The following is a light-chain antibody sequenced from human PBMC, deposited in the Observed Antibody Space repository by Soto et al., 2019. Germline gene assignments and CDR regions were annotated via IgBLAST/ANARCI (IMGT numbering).Light chain of an antibody. CDR3: HQYVSSWT. CDR2: GAS. J-gene: IGKJ1*01. Sequence: EIVLTQSPGTLSLSPGERATLSCRASQSVSSTYVAWYQQKSGQAPRLLIYGASSRATGIPDRFSGSGSGTDFTLTISRLEPEDFAVYYCHQYVSSWTFGQGT. V-gene: IGKV3-20*01. CDR1: QSVSSTY.